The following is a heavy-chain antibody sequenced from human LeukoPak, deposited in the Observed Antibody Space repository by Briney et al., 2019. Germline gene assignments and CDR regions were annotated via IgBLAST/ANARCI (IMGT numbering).Heavy chain of an antibody. CDR3: IWNHDVHYSLSS. Sequence: PGGSLRLSCAASGFTFSSYAMSWVRQAPGKGLEWIGRIRALGSGGTTEYAAPVKGRFTISRDDSKNTVFLQMNSLKTEDTGLYFCIWNHDVHYSLSSWGKGTTITVSS. CDR1: GFTFSSYA. J-gene: IGHJ6*04. CDR2: IRALGSGGTT. D-gene: IGHD1-14*01. V-gene: IGHV3-15*01.